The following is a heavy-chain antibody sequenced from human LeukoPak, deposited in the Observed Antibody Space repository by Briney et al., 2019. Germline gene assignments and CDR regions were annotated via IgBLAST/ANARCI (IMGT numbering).Heavy chain of an antibody. D-gene: IGHD3-9*01. V-gene: IGHV1-2*02. CDR1: GYTFTGYY. CDR2: INPNSGGT. CDR3: ARGDYDILTGYYPPDY. Sequence: GASVKVSCKASGYTFTGYYMHWVRQAPGQGLEWMGWINPNSGGTNYARKFQGRVTMTRDTSISTAYMELSRLRSDDTAVYYCARGDYDILTGYYPPDYWGQGTLVTVSS. J-gene: IGHJ4*02.